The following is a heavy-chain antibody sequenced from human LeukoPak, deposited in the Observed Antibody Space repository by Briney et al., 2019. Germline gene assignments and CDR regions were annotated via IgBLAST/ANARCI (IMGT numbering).Heavy chain of an antibody. CDR1: GFTFSSYG. J-gene: IGHJ4*02. CDR2: IWYDGSNK. CDR3: ASQGLTGSTYYFDY. D-gene: IGHD7-27*01. V-gene: IGHV3-33*01. Sequence: GGSLRLSCGASGFTFSSYGMHWVRQAPGKGLEWVAVIWYDGSNKYYADSVKGRFTISRDNSKNTLYLQLNSLRAEDTAVYYCASQGLTGSTYYFDYWGQGTLVTVSS.